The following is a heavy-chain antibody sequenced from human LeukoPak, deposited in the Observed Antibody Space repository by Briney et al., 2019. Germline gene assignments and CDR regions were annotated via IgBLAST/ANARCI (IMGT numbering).Heavy chain of an antibody. CDR3: ARDVYGDYANDY. CDR1: GFTFSSYT. V-gene: IGHV3-21*01. CDR2: ITGSGSDT. J-gene: IGHJ4*02. D-gene: IGHD4-17*01. Sequence: GGSLRLSCAASGFTFSSYTMNWVRQAPGEGLEWVSSITGSGSDTYYADSVKGRFTISRDNAKNSLYLQTNSLRADDTAVYYCARDVYGDYANDYWGQGTLVTVSS.